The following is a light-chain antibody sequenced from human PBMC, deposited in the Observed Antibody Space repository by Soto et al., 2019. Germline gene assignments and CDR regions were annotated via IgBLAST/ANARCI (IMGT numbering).Light chain of an antibody. J-gene: IGKJ2*01. CDR3: QQYYSTPHT. CDR1: QSVLYSSNNKNY. Sequence: DIVMTQSPDSLAVSLGERATINCKSSQSVLYSSNNKNYLAWYQQKPGQPPKLLIYWASTRESGVPDRFSGSGSGTDFTLTISSLQAKDVAVYYCQQYYSTPHTFGQGTKVDIK. V-gene: IGKV4-1*01. CDR2: WAS.